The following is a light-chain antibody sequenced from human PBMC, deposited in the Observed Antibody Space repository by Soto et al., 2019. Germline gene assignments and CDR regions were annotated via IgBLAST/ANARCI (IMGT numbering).Light chain of an antibody. Sequence: QSVLTQPPSVSGAPGQTVTISCSGSSSNIGNNFVTWYQQLPGTAPKLLIYDNNKRPSGIPDRFSGSQSGTSATLGITVLQSGDEAVYYCGSWDSSLTYVFGTGTKLTVL. CDR1: SSNIGNNF. CDR3: GSWDSSLTYV. J-gene: IGLJ1*01. V-gene: IGLV1-51*01. CDR2: DNN.